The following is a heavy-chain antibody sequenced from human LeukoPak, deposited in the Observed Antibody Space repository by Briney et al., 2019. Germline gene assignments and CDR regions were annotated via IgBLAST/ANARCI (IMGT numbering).Heavy chain of an antibody. CDR3: ARGHGGYDLMSETGFDY. Sequence: SETLSLTCTVSGGSISSSSYYWGWIRQPPGKGLEWIGSIYYSGSTYYNPSLKSRVTISVDTSKNQFSLKLSSVTAADTAVYYCARGHGGYDLMSETGFDYWGQGTLVTVSS. CDR2: IYYSGST. D-gene: IGHD5-12*01. V-gene: IGHV4-39*07. CDR1: GGSISSSSYY. J-gene: IGHJ4*02.